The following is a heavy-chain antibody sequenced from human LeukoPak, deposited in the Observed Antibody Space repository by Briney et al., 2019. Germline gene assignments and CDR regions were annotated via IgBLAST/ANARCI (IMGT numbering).Heavy chain of an antibody. Sequence: PSETLSLTCTVSGGFISRYYWGWLGQPPGKGVEGVGYSYYSGSTNYNPPLTSRVTISVYTSQNQLSLKLASVTAAGTAVYYIARRSVFDIWGQGTMVTVSS. CDR2: SYYSGST. J-gene: IGHJ3*02. V-gene: IGHV4-59*08. CDR1: GGFISRYY. D-gene: IGHD3-10*01. CDR3: ARRSVFDI.